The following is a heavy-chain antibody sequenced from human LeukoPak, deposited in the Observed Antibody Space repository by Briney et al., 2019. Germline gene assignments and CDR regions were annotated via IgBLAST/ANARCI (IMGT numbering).Heavy chain of an antibody. Sequence: SETLSLTCAVYGGSFSGYYWSWIRQPPGKGLEWIGEINHSGSTNYNPSLKSRVTISVDTSKNQFSLKLSSVTAADTAVYYCARLFPKLLWFHVNRGLGYYYMDVWGKGTTVTVSS. CDR3: ARLFPKLLWFHVNRGLGYYYMDV. CDR1: GGSFSGYY. J-gene: IGHJ6*03. D-gene: IGHD3-10*01. V-gene: IGHV4-34*01. CDR2: INHSGST.